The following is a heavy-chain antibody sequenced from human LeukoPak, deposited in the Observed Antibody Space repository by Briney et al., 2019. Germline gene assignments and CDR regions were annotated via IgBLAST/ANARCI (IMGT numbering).Heavy chain of an antibody. D-gene: IGHD3-22*01. J-gene: IGHJ4*02. CDR3: ARADSSVYYFDY. Sequence: GGSLRLSCAASGFTFSSYSMNWVRQAPGKGLEWVSSISSSSSYIYYADSVKGRFTISRDNAKNSLYLQINSLRAEDTAVYYCARADSSVYYFDYWVQGTLVTVSS. CDR1: GFTFSSYS. V-gene: IGHV3-21*01. CDR2: ISSSSSYI.